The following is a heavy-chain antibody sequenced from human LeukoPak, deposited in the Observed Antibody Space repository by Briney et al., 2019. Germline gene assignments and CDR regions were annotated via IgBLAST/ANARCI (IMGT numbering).Heavy chain of an antibody. V-gene: IGHV3-23*01. Sequence: LPGGSLRLSCAASGFTFSSYAMSWVRQAPGKGLEWVSAISGSGGSTYYADSVKGRFTISRDNSKNTLYLQMNSLRAEDTAVYYCAKARGGYSYGYFVYWGQGTLVTVSS. J-gene: IGHJ4*02. CDR1: GFTFSSYA. CDR2: ISGSGGST. CDR3: AKARGGYSYGYFVY. D-gene: IGHD5-18*01.